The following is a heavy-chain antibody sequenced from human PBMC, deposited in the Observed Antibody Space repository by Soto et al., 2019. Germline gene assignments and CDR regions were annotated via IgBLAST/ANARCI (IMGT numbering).Heavy chain of an antibody. CDR2: ISGSGGST. CDR3: AKGGAQLLHYNWFDP. D-gene: IGHD2-2*01. CDR1: GFTFSSYA. J-gene: IGHJ5*02. V-gene: IGHV3-23*01. Sequence: EVQLLESGGGLVQPGGSLRLSCAASGFTFSSYAMSWVRQAPGKGLEWVSAISGSGGSTYYADSVKGRFSISRDNSKNTLYLQMNSLRAEDTAVYYCAKGGAQLLHYNWFDPWGQGTLVTVSS.